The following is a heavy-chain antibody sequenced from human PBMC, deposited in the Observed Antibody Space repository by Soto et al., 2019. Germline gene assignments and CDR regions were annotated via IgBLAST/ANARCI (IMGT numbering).Heavy chain of an antibody. Sequence: QVQLVESGGGVVQPGRSLRLSCAASGFTFSSYAMHWVRQAPGKGLEWVAVISYDGSNKYYADSVKGRFTISRDKSKNTLYLQMNSLRAEDTAVYYCARDGRGDYDSSGYYYYGMDVWGQGTTVTVSS. J-gene: IGHJ6*02. CDR1: GFTFSSYA. CDR3: ARDGRGDYDSSGYYYYGMDV. D-gene: IGHD3-22*01. V-gene: IGHV3-30-3*01. CDR2: ISYDGSNK.